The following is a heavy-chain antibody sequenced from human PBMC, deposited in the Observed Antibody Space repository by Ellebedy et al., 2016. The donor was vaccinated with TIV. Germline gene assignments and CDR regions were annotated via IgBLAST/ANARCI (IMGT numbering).Heavy chain of an antibody. J-gene: IGHJ4*02. CDR3: ARDRASWGSRDFDY. CDR2: ISSSSGTI. Sequence: GESLKISCAVSGFTFSDYYMTWIRQAPGKGLEFVAYISSSSGTIYYGDSVKGRFTISRDNAKNSLFLQMNSLGAEDTAVYYCARDRASWGSRDFDYWGQGTLLTVSS. V-gene: IGHV3-11*01. D-gene: IGHD6-13*01. CDR1: GFTFSDYY.